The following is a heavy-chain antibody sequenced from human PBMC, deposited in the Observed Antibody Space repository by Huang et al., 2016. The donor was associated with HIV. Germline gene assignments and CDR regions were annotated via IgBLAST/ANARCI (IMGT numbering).Heavy chain of an antibody. CDR3: ARVGIAVAYFDY. D-gene: IGHD6-19*01. Sequence: QVQLQESGPGLVKPSETLSLTCTVAGGSISSHYWSWIRQPPGKGLEWIGNIYYSGSTNYNPSLKSRVTISLDTSKNQCSLKLTSVTAADTAVCYCARVGIAVAYFDYWGQGTLVTVSS. CDR2: IYYSGST. CDR1: GGSISSHY. V-gene: IGHV4-59*11. J-gene: IGHJ4*02.